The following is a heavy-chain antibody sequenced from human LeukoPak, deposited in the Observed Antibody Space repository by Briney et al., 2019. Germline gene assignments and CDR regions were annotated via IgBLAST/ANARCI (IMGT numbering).Heavy chain of an antibody. CDR1: GFTFSSYA. J-gene: IGHJ3*01. CDR2: ISSNGGST. Sequence: GGSLRLSCAASGFTFSSYAMHWVRQAPGKGLEYVSAISSNGGSTYYANSVKGRFTISRDNSKNTLYLQMGSLRAEDMAVYYCARCTASCYANAFDVWGQGTLLTVSS. CDR3: ARCTASCYANAFDV. V-gene: IGHV3-64*01. D-gene: IGHD2-2*01.